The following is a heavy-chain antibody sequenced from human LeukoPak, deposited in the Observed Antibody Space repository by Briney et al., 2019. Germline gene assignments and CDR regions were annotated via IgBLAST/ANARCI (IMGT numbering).Heavy chain of an antibody. Sequence: PSETLSLTCTVSGGSISSSIYYWGWVRQSPGKGLEWIGSIYYSGSTYDNPSLKSRVTLSVDTSKNQYSLKVTSVTAADTAVYYCVRAGDYGDYVGWFDLWGQGTLVTVSS. J-gene: IGHJ5*02. CDR3: VRAGDYGDYVGWFDL. D-gene: IGHD4-17*01. CDR1: GGSISSSIYY. V-gene: IGHV4-39*07. CDR2: IYYSGST.